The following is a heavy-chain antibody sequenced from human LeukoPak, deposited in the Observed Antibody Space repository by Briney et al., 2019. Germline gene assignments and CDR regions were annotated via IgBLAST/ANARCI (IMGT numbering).Heavy chain of an antibody. CDR2: INHRGSP. V-gene: IGHV4-34*01. CDR1: GGSLSGYY. D-gene: IGHD3-22*01. J-gene: IGHJ6*02. CDR3: ALRGPNYYDSSGYYWFGDYGMDV. Sequence: PSQTLSLTCAVYGGSLSGYYWNWIRHPPGKGLEWIGEINHRGSPNYNPSLKSRVTISVDTSENQFSLKLASVTAADTAVYYCALRGPNYYDSSGYYWFGDYGMDVWGQGTTVTVSS.